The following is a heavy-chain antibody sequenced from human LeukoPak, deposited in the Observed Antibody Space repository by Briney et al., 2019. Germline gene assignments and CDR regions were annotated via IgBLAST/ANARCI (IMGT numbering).Heavy chain of an antibody. V-gene: IGHV3-21*01. D-gene: IGHD3-3*01. Sequence: GGSLRLSCAASGCTFSTYTINWVRQAPGKGLEWVSSISSNGYYIYYAGSVRGRFTISRDNAKNSLYLQMNSLRAEDTALYYCAREGLRTERSDTDAFDIWGQGTMVTVSS. CDR1: GCTFSTYT. J-gene: IGHJ3*02. CDR3: AREGLRTERSDTDAFDI. CDR2: ISSNGYYI.